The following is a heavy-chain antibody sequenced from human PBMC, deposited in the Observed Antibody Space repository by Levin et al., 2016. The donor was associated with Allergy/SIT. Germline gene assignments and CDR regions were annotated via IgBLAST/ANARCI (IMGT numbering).Heavy chain of an antibody. V-gene: IGHV3-15*01. D-gene: IGHD3-22*01. CDR1: GFTFSNAW. J-gene: IGHJ4*02. Sequence: GESLKISCAASGFTFSNAWMTWVRQAPGKGLEWLGRIKSKTDGGTTDFAAPVEGRFTISRDDSRNTLYLQMNSLKTEDTAVYYCTTDGLVYFSDSRTYYGRDYWGQGTLVTVSS. CDR2: IKSKTDGGTT. CDR3: TTDGLVYFSDSRTYYGRDY.